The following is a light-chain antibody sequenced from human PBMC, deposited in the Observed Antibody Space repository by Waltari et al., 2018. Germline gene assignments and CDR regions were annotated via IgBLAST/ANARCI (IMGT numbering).Light chain of an antibody. CDR3: CSYAGFGIYV. V-gene: IGLV2-23*02. CDR1: SSDVGNYNL. Sequence: QSGLTQPASVSGSPGQSITISCTGPSSDVGNYNLVSCYQQYPGKAPKLMVYEVTKRASGVSDRFSGSKSGNTASLTIYGLQSEDEADYYCCSYAGFGIYVFGTGTKVTVL. CDR2: EVT. J-gene: IGLJ1*01.